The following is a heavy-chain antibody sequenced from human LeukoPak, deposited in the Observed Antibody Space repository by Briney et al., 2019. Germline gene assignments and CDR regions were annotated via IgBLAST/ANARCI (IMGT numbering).Heavy chain of an antibody. Sequence: GASVKVSCKASGYTFTSYYMHWVRQAPGQGLEWMGIINPSGGSTTYAQKFQGRVTMTSDTSTSTVYMELSSLRSDDTAVYYCARRGILTGYMFDYWGQETLVAVSS. V-gene: IGHV1-46*03. CDR1: GYTFTSYY. CDR3: ARRGILTGYMFDY. CDR2: INPSGGST. D-gene: IGHD3-9*01. J-gene: IGHJ4*02.